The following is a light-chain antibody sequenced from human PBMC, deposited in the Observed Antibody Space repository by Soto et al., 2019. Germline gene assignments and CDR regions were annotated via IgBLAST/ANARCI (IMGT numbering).Light chain of an antibody. CDR2: GAS. CDR3: QQYVSWT. Sequence: EFVLTHSPGTLSVSPGERATLSCRASQSISSNFLAWYQQKPGQAPRLLIYGASSRATGITDRFSGSGSGTDFTLTISRLEPEDSAIYYCQQYVSWTFDQGTKVEIK. J-gene: IGKJ1*01. CDR1: QSISSNF. V-gene: IGKV3-20*01.